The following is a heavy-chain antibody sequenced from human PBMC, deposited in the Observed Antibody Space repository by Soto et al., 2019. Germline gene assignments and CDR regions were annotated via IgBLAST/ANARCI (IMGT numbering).Heavy chain of an antibody. D-gene: IGHD6-19*01. CDR3: AKGNGWYYY. J-gene: IGHJ4*01. CDR2: IYYSGST. CDR1: GGSISSSSFH. Sequence: SETLSLTCTVSGGSISSSSFHWGWIRQPPGKGLEWIGSIYYSGSTYYSPSLKSRVTIAVDTSKNQFSLKLSSVTAADTAVYYCAKGNGWYYYWGHGTLVTVSS. V-gene: IGHV4-39*07.